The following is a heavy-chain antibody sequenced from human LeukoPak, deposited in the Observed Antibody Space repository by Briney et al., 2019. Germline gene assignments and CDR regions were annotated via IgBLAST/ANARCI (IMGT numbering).Heavy chain of an antibody. CDR3: ARHCGSYSAADY. V-gene: IGHV1-69*13. J-gene: IGHJ4*02. CDR2: NIPIFGTA. CDR1: GGTFSSYA. D-gene: IGHD1-26*01. Sequence: SVKVSCKASGGTFSSYAISWVRQAPGQGLEWMGGNIPIFGTANYAQKFQGRVTITADESTSTAYMKLSSLRSEDTAVYYCARHCGSYSAADYWGQGTLVTVSS.